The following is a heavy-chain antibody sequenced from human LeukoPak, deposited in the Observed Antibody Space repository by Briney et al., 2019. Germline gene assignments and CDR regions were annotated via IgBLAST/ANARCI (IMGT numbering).Heavy chain of an antibody. CDR2: ISYDGSNK. V-gene: IGHV3-30*04. J-gene: IGHJ5*02. CDR1: GFTFSSYA. CDR3: ARSHMPGGFDP. Sequence: SGGSLRLFCAASGFTFSSYAMHGVRQAPGKGLEGVAVISYDGSNKYYADSVKGRFTIPRDNSKNTLYLQMNSLRAEDTAVYYCARSHMPGGFDPWGQGTLVTVSS. D-gene: IGHD2-2*01.